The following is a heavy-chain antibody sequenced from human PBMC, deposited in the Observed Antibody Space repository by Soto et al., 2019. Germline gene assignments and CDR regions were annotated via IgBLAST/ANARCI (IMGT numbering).Heavy chain of an antibody. CDR1: GGSFSGYY. J-gene: IGHJ3*02. CDR3: AGTRAHFGKYYYGSGNYSTRSALDI. CDR2: INHSGST. V-gene: IGHV4-34*01. D-gene: IGHD3-10*01. Sequence: QVQLQQWGAGLLKPSETLSLTCAVYGGSFSGYYWSWIRQPPGKGLEWIGEINHSGSTNYNPSLKSGLNLSIYATKYTFSLKRSPVAAADPAVDYFAGTRAHFGKYYYGSGNYSTRSALDIWGQGTIVTVSS.